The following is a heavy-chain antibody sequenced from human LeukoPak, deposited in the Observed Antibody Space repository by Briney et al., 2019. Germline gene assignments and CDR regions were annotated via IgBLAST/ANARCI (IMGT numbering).Heavy chain of an antibody. CDR1: GGSISSYY. D-gene: IGHD5-18*01. CDR3: ARQADTAMITGGFYFDY. V-gene: IGHV4-59*08. CDR2: IYYSGST. Sequence: SETLSLTCTVSGGSISSYYWSWIRQPPGKGLEWIGYIYYSGSTNYNPSLRSRVTISVDTSENQFSLRLSSVTAADTAVYYCARQADTAMITGGFYFDYWGQGTLVTVSS. J-gene: IGHJ4*02.